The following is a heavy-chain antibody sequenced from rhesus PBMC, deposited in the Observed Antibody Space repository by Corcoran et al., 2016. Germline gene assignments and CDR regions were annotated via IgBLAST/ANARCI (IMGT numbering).Heavy chain of an antibody. Sequence: QVQLQESGPGLVKPSETLSLTCAVSGGSVSSSNWWSWIRQPPGKGLEWIGYISGSSGSTYYNPSLKSRVTISTDTSKNQFSLKLSSVTAADTAVYYCARVRVYAFDFWGQGLRVTVSS. J-gene: IGHJ3*01. V-gene: IGHV4-65*01. CDR2: ISGSSGST. CDR3: ARVRVYAFDF. CDR1: GGSVSSSNW. D-gene: IGHD6-13*01.